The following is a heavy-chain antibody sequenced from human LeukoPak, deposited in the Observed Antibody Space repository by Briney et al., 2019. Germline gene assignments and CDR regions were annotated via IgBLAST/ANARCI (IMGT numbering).Heavy chain of an antibody. CDR1: GGSVSSYS. J-gene: IGHJ4*02. D-gene: IGHD3-3*01. CDR3: VRDGAEWLPDY. Sequence: SETLSLTCTVSGGSVSSYSWCWIRQPPGKGLEWIGYKSYSGGTNYNPSLKSRVTISVDTSKRQISLTLNSVTAADTAVYYCVRDGAEWLPDYWGQGILVTASS. V-gene: IGHV4-59*02. CDR2: KSYSGGT.